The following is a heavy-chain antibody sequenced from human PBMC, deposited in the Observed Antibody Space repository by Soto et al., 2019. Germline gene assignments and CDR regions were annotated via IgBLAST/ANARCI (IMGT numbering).Heavy chain of an antibody. D-gene: IGHD2-8*02. CDR3: ATSGGNHFGIDX. V-gene: IGHV1-18*01. J-gene: IGHJ6*02. CDR2: ISGYNGNT. CDR1: SFIFTSYG. Sequence: ASVKVSCKASSFIFTSYGINWVRQAPGQGLEWMGWISGYNGNTKYGQKFQDRVTLTADTSKATAFMEVRSLRGDESDVYYCATSGGNHFGIDXCGQWTTVTVS.